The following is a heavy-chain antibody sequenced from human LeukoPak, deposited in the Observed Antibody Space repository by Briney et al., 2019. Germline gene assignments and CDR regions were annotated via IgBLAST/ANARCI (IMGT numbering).Heavy chain of an antibody. CDR2: VSYDGNNK. CDR3: ARDQMGFGSAFDI. Sequence: GGSLRLSCAASGFTLSSYAMHWVRQAPGKGLEWVAIVSYDGNNKYYADSVKGRFTIPRDDSRNTLSLQMNSLRAEDTAVYYCARDQMGFGSAFDIWGQGTMVTVSS. V-gene: IGHV3-30-3*01. CDR1: GFTLSSYA. D-gene: IGHD3-10*01. J-gene: IGHJ3*02.